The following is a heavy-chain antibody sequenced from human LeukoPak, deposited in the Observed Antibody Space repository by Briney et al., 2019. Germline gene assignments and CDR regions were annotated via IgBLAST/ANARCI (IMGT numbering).Heavy chain of an antibody. J-gene: IGHJ6*03. CDR3: ARGHAGGYYYYMDV. Sequence: ASVKVSCKASGYTFTSYDINWVRQATGQGLEWMGGIIPIFGTANYAQKFQGRVTITTDESTSTAYMELSSLRSEDTAVYYCARGHAGGYYYYMDVWGKGTTVTVSS. CDR2: IIPIFGTA. V-gene: IGHV1-69*05. D-gene: IGHD3-16*01. CDR1: GYTFTSYD.